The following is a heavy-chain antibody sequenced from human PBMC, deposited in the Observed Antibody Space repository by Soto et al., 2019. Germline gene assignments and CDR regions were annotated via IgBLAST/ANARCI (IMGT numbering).Heavy chain of an antibody. V-gene: IGHV3-23*01. CDR1: GFTFSSYA. Sequence: EVQLLESGGGLVQPGGSLRLSCAASGFTFSSYAMSWVRQAPGKGLEWVSAISGSGGSTYYADSVKGRFTISRDNSKNTLYLQMKNLRAEDTAVYYCAKDSRTMVRGPHFYWGQGTLVTVSS. CDR3: AKDSRTMVRGPHFY. D-gene: IGHD3-10*01. J-gene: IGHJ4*02. CDR2: ISGSGGST.